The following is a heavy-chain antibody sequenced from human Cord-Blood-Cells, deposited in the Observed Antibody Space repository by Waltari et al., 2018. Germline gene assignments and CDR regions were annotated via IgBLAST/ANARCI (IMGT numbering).Heavy chain of an antibody. CDR3: ARAFGYSGYDYFDY. CDR2: IYSGGST. V-gene: IGHV3-53*01. Sequence: EVQLVESGGGLIQPGGSMRLSCAASGFTFSSHYMSCVSQAPGKGLEWVSVIYSGGSTYYADSVKGRFTISRDNSKNTLYLQMNSLRAEDTAVYYCARAFGYSGYDYFDYWGQGTLVTVSS. CDR1: GFTFSSHY. D-gene: IGHD5-12*01. J-gene: IGHJ4*02.